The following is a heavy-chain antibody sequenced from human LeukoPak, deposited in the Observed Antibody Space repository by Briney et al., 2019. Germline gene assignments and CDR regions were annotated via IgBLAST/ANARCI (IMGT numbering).Heavy chain of an antibody. J-gene: IGHJ4*02. V-gene: IGHV3-30*01. Sequence: GGSLRLSCAASGFTFSRNAMHWVRQAPGKGLEWVAVISYEGSNQYYADSVRGRFTISRDNSKNTLNLQMNSLRDEDTALYYCARDYRVGCTGGACYPIDYGGQGTLVTVSA. CDR1: GFTFSRNA. CDR2: ISYEGSNQ. CDR3: ARDYRVGCTGGACYPIDY. D-gene: IGHD2-8*02.